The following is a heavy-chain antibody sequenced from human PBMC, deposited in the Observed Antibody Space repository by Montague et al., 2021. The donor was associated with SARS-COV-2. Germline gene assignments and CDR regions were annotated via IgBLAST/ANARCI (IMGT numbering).Heavy chain of an antibody. CDR3: ARVPDYDDSSGYYFDAFDI. V-gene: IGHV4-34*01. D-gene: IGHD3-22*01. CDR1: GGSFSGYY. Sequence: SETLSLTCAVYGGSFSGYYWGWIRQPPGKGLEWIGGINHSGSINYNPSLKSRVTISVDTSKNQFSLKLSSVTAADTAVYYCARVPDYDDSSGYYFDAFDIWGQGTMVTVSS. CDR2: INHSGSI. J-gene: IGHJ3*02.